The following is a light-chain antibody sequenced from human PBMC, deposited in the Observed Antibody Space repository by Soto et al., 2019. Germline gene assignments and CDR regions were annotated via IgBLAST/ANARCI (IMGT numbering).Light chain of an antibody. CDR2: AAS. Sequence: DIQMTQSPSSLSASVGDRVTITCRASLSISRYLNWYQRKPGRAPKLLVCAASNLQSGVPSRFSGSGSETDFTLTITSLRPEDFATYYCQQSYIIPWTFGQGTEVEVK. CDR1: LSISRY. J-gene: IGKJ1*01. CDR3: QQSYIIPWT. V-gene: IGKV1-39*01.